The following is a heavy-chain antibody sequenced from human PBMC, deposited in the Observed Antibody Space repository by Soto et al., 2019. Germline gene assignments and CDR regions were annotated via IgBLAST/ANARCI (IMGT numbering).Heavy chain of an antibody. CDR3: AREHSIVVVPAAMAYYYYGMDV. Sequence: SVKVSCKASGGTFSSYAISWVRQAPGQGLELMGGIIPIFGTANYAQKFQGRVTITADESTSTAYMELSSLRSEDTAVYYCAREHSIVVVPAAMAYYYYGMDVWGQGTTVTVYS. J-gene: IGHJ6*02. D-gene: IGHD2-2*01. CDR1: GGTFSSYA. V-gene: IGHV1-69*13. CDR2: IIPIFGTA.